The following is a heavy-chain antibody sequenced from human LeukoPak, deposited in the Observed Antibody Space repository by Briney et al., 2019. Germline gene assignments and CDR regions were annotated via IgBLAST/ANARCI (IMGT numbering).Heavy chain of an antibody. CDR3: AKDQYYDILTGYSDFQH. D-gene: IGHD3-9*01. CDR1: GFTFDDYA. Sequence: GGSLRLSCAASGFTFDDYAMHWVRHAPGKGLEWVSGISWNSGSIGYADSVKGRFTISRDNAKNSLYLQMNSLRAEDTALYYCAKDQYYDILTGYSDFQHWGQGTLVTVSS. J-gene: IGHJ1*01. V-gene: IGHV3-9*01. CDR2: ISWNSGSI.